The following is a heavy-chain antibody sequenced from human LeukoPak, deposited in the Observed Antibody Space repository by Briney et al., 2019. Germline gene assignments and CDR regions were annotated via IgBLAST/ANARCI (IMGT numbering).Heavy chain of an antibody. CDR1: GLTFTSGA. V-gene: IGHV3-23*01. D-gene: IGHD6-19*01. CDR2: TSGSDDGT. Sequence: GGSLRLSCAASGLTFTSGAMSWVRQAPGKGLEWVSVTSGSDDGTHYADSVKGRFIMSRDSSNNTLYLQMNSLLAEDTAIYYCTKDLLTGFSSGWYFAHWGQGTLVTVSS. CDR3: TKDLLTGFSSGWYFAH. J-gene: IGHJ4*02.